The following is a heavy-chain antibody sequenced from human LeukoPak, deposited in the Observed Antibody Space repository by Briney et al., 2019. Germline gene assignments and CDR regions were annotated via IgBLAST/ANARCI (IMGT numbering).Heavy chain of an antibody. CDR2: ITLDGIST. CDR3: ARVAVPGTYDY. J-gene: IGHJ4*02. D-gene: IGHD6-19*01. CDR1: GFPFRSYA. Sequence: PGGSLRLSCAASGFPFRSYAMHWVRQAPGKGLEYVSAITLDGISTYYANSVKGRFTISRDNSKITLYLQMGSLRAEDMAVYYCARVAVPGTYDYWGQGTLVTVSS. V-gene: IGHV3-64*01.